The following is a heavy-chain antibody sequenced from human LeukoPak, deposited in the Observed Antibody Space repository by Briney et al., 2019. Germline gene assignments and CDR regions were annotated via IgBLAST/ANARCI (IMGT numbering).Heavy chain of an antibody. J-gene: IGHJ4*02. D-gene: IGHD3-22*01. CDR2: INHSGST. Sequence: SETLSLTCAVYGGSFSGYYWSWIRQPPGKGLEWIGEINHSGSTNYNPSLKSRVTISVDTSKNQFSLKLSSVTAADTAVYYCARYHSSGYYYVRYYFDCWGQGTLVTVSS. V-gene: IGHV4-34*01. CDR3: ARYHSSGYYYVRYYFDC. CDR1: GGSFSGYY.